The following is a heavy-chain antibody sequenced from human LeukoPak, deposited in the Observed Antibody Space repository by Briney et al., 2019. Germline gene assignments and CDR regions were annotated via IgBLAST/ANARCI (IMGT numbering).Heavy chain of an antibody. CDR3: ARGATYAYYQDY. J-gene: IGHJ4*02. Sequence: PGGSLRLSCAASGLSVSSNHMSWVRQAPGKGLEWVSVIYSGGTTYYADSVKGRFTISRDNSKNTLYLQMNSLRAEDTAVYYCARGATYAYYQDYWGQGTLVTVSS. D-gene: IGHD1-26*01. V-gene: IGHV3-66*01. CDR1: GLSVSSNH. CDR2: IYSGGTT.